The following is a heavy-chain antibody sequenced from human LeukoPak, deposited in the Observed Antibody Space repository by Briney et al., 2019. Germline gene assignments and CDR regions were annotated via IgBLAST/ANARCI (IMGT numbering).Heavy chain of an antibody. CDR3: ARPGTYYRSLDP. J-gene: IGHJ5*02. Sequence: GGSLRLSCAASGFTYSKYWMSWVRRAPGKGPEGVAEIKQDGSQKYYVHSVKGRFTISRDNAKNSLYLQMNSLRAEDTAVYYCARPGTYYRSLDPWGQGTLVTVSS. V-gene: IGHV3-7*01. CDR2: IKQDGSQK. CDR1: GFTYSKYW. D-gene: IGHD1-26*01.